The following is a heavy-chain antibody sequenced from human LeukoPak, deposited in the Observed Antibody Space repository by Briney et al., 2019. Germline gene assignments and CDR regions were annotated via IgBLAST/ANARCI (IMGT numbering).Heavy chain of an antibody. J-gene: IGHJ3*02. CDR2: ISGSGGST. Sequence: GGSLRLSCAASGFTFSSYAMSWVCQAPGRGLELVSAISGSGGSTYYSDPVKGRFTISRDNSKNTLYLQMNSLRAEDTAVYYCAKDVAPAAKQVSAFDIWGQGTMVTVSS. V-gene: IGHV3-23*01. CDR1: GFTFSSYA. CDR3: AKDVAPAAKQVSAFDI. D-gene: IGHD2-2*01.